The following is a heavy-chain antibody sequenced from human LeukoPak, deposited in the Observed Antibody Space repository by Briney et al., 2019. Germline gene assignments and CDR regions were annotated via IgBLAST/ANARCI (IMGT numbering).Heavy chain of an antibody. CDR1: GFTFGNYA. V-gene: IGHV3-23*01. Sequence: PGGSLRLSCAASGFTFGNYAMSWVRQAPGQGLEWVSAISGGGGGTFYADSGKGRLTISRDTSENTLFLQMNSLRAEDTAVYYCAKAQRSGYSYGNYFDNWGQGTLVTVSS. CDR3: AKAQRSGYSYGNYFDN. J-gene: IGHJ4*02. CDR2: ISGGGGGT. D-gene: IGHD5-18*01.